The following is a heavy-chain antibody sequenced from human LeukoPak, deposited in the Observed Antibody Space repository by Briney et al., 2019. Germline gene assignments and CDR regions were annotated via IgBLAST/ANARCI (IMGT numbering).Heavy chain of an antibody. Sequence: GGSLRLSCAASGFTFSTYNMNWVRQAPGEGLEWVSSISGSSSYIYYADSVKGRFTISRDNAKNSLYLQMNSLRAEDTAMYYCARDHELYCSGGSCPRMDVWGKGTTVNISS. CDR2: ISGSSSYI. V-gene: IGHV3-21*01. D-gene: IGHD2-15*01. J-gene: IGHJ6*03. CDR1: GFTFSTYN. CDR3: ARDHELYCSGGSCPRMDV.